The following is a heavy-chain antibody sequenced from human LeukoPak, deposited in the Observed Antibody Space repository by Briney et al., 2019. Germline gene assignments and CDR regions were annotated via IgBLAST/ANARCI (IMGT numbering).Heavy chain of an antibody. V-gene: IGHV1-69*05. CDR2: IIPIIGTA. Sequence: GASVKVSCKASGGTFSSYAVSWVRQAPGQGLEWMGGIIPIIGTANYAQKVQGRVTITTDESTTTAYMELSSLRSEDTAVYYCARARSPSSGYLLRDHNWFDPWGQGTLVTVSS. CDR1: GGTFSSYA. CDR3: ARARSPSSGYLLRDHNWFDP. J-gene: IGHJ5*02. D-gene: IGHD3-22*01.